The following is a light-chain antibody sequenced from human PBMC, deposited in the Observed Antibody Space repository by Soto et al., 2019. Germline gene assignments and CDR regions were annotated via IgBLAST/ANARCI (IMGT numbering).Light chain of an antibody. Sequence: DIQMTQSPSSLSASVGDRVTITCRASQDINRCLGWYQHKPGKVPKLLIYGAFKLQSGVPSRFSGGGSGTNFTLTISSLQAEDVATYYCQKYNNALFTFGPGTKVHL. CDR2: GAF. CDR3: QKYNNALFT. V-gene: IGKV1-27*01. J-gene: IGKJ3*01. CDR1: QDINRC.